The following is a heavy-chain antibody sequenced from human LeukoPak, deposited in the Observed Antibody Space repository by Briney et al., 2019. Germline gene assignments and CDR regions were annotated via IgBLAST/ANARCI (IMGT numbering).Heavy chain of an antibody. V-gene: IGHV4-59*01. CDR3: ARDGGSFSYNMDV. Sequence: SETLSLTCTVSGGSISSYYWSWIRQPPGKGLEWIGYIYYSGSTNYNPSLKSRVTISVDTSKNQFSLKLSSVTAADTAVYYCARDGGSFSYNMDVWGQGTTVTVSS. CDR1: GGSISSYY. D-gene: IGHD1-26*01. CDR2: IYYSGST. J-gene: IGHJ6*02.